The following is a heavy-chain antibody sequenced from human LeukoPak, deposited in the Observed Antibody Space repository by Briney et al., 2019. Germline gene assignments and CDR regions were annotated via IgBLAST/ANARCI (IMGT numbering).Heavy chain of an antibody. CDR1: GGSISSSSYY. V-gene: IGHV4-39*07. J-gene: IGHJ6*02. CDR2: IYYSGST. CDR3: ARGHTDRYYYGMDV. D-gene: IGHD3-16*02. Sequence: SETLSLTCTVSGGSISSSSYYWGWIRQPPGKGLEWIGSIYYSGSTYYNPSLKSRVTISVDTSKNQFSLKLSSVTAADTAVYYCARGHTDRYYYGMDVWGQGTTVTVSS.